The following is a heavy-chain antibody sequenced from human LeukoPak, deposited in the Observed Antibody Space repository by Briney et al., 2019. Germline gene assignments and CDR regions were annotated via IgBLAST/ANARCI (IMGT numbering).Heavy chain of an antibody. D-gene: IGHD3-9*01. Sequence: ASVKVSCKASGYTFTSYGISWVRQAPGQGLEWMGWINAGNGNTKYSQKFQGRVTITRDTSASTAYMELSSLRSEDTAVYYCAREEDLYDILTDQPLDYWGQGTLVTVSS. CDR2: INAGNGNT. CDR1: GYTFTSYG. CDR3: AREEDLYDILTDQPLDY. J-gene: IGHJ4*02. V-gene: IGHV1-3*01.